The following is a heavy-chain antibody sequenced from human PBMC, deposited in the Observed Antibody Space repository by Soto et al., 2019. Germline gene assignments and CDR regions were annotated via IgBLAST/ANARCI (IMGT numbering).Heavy chain of an antibody. V-gene: IGHV3-33*01. J-gene: IGHJ6*02. CDR1: GFTFSSYG. CDR3: ARDQVWIYGMDA. D-gene: IGHD1-1*01. Sequence: PGGSLRLSCAASGFTFSSYGMHWVRQAPGKGLEWVAVIWYDGSNKYYADSVKGRFTISRDNSKNTLYLQMNSLRAEDTAVYYCARDQVWIYGMDAWGQGTTVTVSS. CDR2: IWYDGSNK.